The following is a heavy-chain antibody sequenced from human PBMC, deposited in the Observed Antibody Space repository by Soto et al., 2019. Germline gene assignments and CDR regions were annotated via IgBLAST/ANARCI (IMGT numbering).Heavy chain of an antibody. CDR3: ARASPVVTDV. CDR1: GGSISSGDYY. D-gene: IGHD5-18*01. J-gene: IGHJ6*02. CDR2: INYSGST. Sequence: QVQLQESGPGLVKPSQTLSLTCTVSGGSISSGDYYWSWIRPPPGKGLEWIGYINYSGSTYYNPSLESPVTKSVDTSKNQFSLTLCSVTAADTAVYYCARASPVVTDVWGQGTTVTVSS. V-gene: IGHV4-30-4*01.